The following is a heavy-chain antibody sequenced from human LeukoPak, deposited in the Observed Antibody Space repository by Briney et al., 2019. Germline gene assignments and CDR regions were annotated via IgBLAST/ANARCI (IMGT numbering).Heavy chain of an antibody. J-gene: IGHJ4*02. CDR1: GFTFSNYA. Sequence: GGSLRLSCAASGFTFSNYAMNWVRQAPGKGLEWVSAMRGSGGTVYYADSVKGRFTISRDNSKNTLYLQMNSLRAEDTAVYYCARAPDILTGYYYFDYWGQGTLVTVSS. V-gene: IGHV3-23*01. D-gene: IGHD3-9*01. CDR2: MRGSGGTV. CDR3: ARAPDILTGYYYFDY.